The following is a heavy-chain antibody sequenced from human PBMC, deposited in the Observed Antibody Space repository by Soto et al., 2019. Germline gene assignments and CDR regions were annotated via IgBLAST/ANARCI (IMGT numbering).Heavy chain of an antibody. V-gene: IGHV2-5*02. J-gene: IGHJ4*02. D-gene: IGHD2-21*01. CDR1: GFSLRTTGVA. Sequence: QITLKESGPTLVNPTQTLTLTCTFSGFSLRTTGVAVGWIRQPPGKALEWLALTYWVGDSRYSPSLQGRVTATQDTSRDQVVLTLTNMDPVDTASHYCVHRKLSRYGQLCFDYWGQGILVTVSS. CDR3: VHRKLSRYGQLCFDY. CDR2: TYWVGDS.